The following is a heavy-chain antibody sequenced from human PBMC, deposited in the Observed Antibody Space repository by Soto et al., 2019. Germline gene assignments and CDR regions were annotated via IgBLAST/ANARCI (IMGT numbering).Heavy chain of an antibody. V-gene: IGHV1-46*01. CDR3: ARESQSSGWSWFDY. Sequence: QVQLVQSGAEVKKPGASVKVSCKASGYTFTNYYIHWVRQAPGQGLEWMGMINPSGGSTSYTRRFQGRGTLTRDTSTSTVYMDLSSFRSEDTAVYYCARESQSSGWSWFDYWGQGTLVTVSS. D-gene: IGHD6-19*01. J-gene: IGHJ4*02. CDR1: GYTFTNYY. CDR2: INPSGGST.